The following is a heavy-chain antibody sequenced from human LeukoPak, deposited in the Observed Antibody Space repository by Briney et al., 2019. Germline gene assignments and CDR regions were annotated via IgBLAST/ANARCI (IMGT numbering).Heavy chain of an antibody. V-gene: IGHV4-34*01. CDR3: ARVDYGSGSYFDY. D-gene: IGHD3-10*01. Sequence: PSETLSLTCAVYGGSFSGYYWSWIRQPPGKGLEWIGEINHSGSTNYNPSLKSRVTISVDTSKNQFSLKLSSVTAADTAVYYCARVDYGSGSYFDYWGQGTLVTVSS. CDR1: GGSFSGYY. CDR2: INHSGST. J-gene: IGHJ4*02.